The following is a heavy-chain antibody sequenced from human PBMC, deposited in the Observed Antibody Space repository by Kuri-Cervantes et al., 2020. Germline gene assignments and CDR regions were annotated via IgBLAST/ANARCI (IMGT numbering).Heavy chain of an antibody. Sequence: GESLKISCAASGFTFSSYAVSWVRQAPGKGLEWVSAISGNDVNTYYADSVKGRFTISRDNSKNTLYLQMNSLRAEDTAVYYCAKGHLRHCSSTSCSDAFDIWGQGTMVTVSS. J-gene: IGHJ3*02. V-gene: IGHV3-23*01. CDR1: GFTFSSYA. D-gene: IGHD2-2*01. CDR3: AKGHLRHCSSTSCSDAFDI. CDR2: ISGNDVNT.